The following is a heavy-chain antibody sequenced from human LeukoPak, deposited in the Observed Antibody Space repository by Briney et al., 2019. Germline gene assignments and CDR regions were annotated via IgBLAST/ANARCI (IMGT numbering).Heavy chain of an antibody. Sequence: GSLRLSCAASGFTVSSNQMTWVRQAPGKGLGWVSVIYSGGETSYADSVKGRFTVSRDTSRNILYLQMNSLRADDTAVYFCARGSSTVSAGFYWGQGTLVTVSS. V-gene: IGHV3-53*01. CDR1: GFTVSSNQ. CDR2: IYSGGET. J-gene: IGHJ4*02. CDR3: ARGSSTVSAGFY. D-gene: IGHD6-19*01.